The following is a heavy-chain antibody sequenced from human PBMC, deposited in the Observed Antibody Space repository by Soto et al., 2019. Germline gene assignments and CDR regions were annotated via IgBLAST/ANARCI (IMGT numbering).Heavy chain of an antibody. CDR2: ISGSGGNT. D-gene: IGHD3-22*01. CDR1: GFTFSSYA. J-gene: IGHJ4*02. Sequence: EVQLLESGGGLVQPGGSLRLSCAASGFTFSSYAVSWVRQAPGKGLEWVSGISGSGGNTYYADSVKGRFTISRDNSKNTLYLQMNSLRAEDTAVYYCAKGNYFDSRGRNPPCDYWGQGTLVTVSS. CDR3: AKGNYFDSRGRNPPCDY. V-gene: IGHV3-23*01.